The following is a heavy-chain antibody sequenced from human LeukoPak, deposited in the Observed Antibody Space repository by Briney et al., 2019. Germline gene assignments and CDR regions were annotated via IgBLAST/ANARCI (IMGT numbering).Heavy chain of an antibody. CDR2: IYYSGST. CDR1: GGSVSSGSYY. V-gene: IGHV4-61*01. J-gene: IGHJ4*02. D-gene: IGHD3-22*01. CDR3: AREDSSGYLGY. Sequence: PSETLSLTCTVSGGSVSSGSYYWSWIRQPPGKGLEWIGYIYYSGSTNYNPSLKSRVTISVDTSKNQFSLKLTSLTAADTAVYYCAREDSSGYLGYWGQGTLVTVSS.